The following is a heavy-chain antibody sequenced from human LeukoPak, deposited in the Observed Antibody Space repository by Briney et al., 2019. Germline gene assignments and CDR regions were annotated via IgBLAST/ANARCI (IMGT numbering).Heavy chain of an antibody. CDR2: IWFDGSKK. V-gene: IGHV3-33*01. D-gene: IGHD4-17*01. Sequence: GGSLRLSCAASGFIFSNYGLHWVRQAPGKGLEWVAVIWFDGSKKYYADSVKGRFTISRDNSKSTLYLEMNSLRAEDTAVYYCARDSYADAPFDYWGQGTLVTVSS. CDR1: GFIFSNYG. J-gene: IGHJ4*02. CDR3: ARDSYADAPFDY.